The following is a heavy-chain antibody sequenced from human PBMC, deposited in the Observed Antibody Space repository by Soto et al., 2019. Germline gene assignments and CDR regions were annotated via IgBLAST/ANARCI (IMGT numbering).Heavy chain of an antibody. D-gene: IGHD2-15*01. CDR3: ARDDGRDSCYPSRY. CDR2: ISYDGSNK. V-gene: IGHV3-30-3*01. J-gene: IGHJ4*02. CDR1: GFTFSSYA. Sequence: QVQLVESGGGVVQPGRSLRLSCAASGFTFSSYAMHWVRQAPGKGLEWVAVISYDGSNKYYADSVKGRFTISRDNSKNTLYLQMNSLRAEDTAVYYCARDDGRDSCYPSRYWGQGTLVTVSS.